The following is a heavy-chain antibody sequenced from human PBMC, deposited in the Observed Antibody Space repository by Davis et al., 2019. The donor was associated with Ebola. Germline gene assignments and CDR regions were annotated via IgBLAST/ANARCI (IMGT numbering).Heavy chain of an antibody. V-gene: IGHV1-3*01. D-gene: IGHD3-3*01. CDR1: GYTFSTYA. CDR3: ARDGGTWSGFYGLLDY. J-gene: IGHJ4*02. Sequence: AASVKVSCNASGYTFSTYAMHWVRQAPGQRLEWMGWINGGNDNTKYSQKFQGRVTITRDTSATTAYMELSSLRSEDTAVYYCARDGGTWSGFYGLLDYWGQGTLVTVSS. CDR2: INGGNDNT.